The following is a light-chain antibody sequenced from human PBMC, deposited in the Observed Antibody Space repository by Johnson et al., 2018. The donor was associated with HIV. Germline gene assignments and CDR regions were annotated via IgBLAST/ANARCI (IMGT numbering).Light chain of an antibody. J-gene: IGLJ1*01. Sequence: QPVLTQPPSVSAAPGQKVTVSCSGSSSNIENNFVSWYQQLPGTAPKLLIYEDNKRPSGIPDRFSGSKSGATATLGITGLQTGDEADYYCGIWDASLSPLYVFGSGTTITVL. CDR2: EDN. V-gene: IGLV1-51*02. CDR3: GIWDASLSPLYV. CDR1: SSNIENNF.